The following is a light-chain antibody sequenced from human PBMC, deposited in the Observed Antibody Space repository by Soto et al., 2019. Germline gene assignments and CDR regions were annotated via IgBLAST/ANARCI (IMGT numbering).Light chain of an antibody. CDR1: SSDDGTYDY. CDR3: ISYTNTFAPYV. CDR2: GVS. Sequence: QSALTQPDSVSGSPGQSITISCTGTSSDDGTYDYVSWYQQHPGKAPKLMIYGVSSRPSGVSSRFSGSKAGNTASLTISGLQPEDDGDYYCISYTNTFAPYVFGTGTKLTVL. J-gene: IGLJ1*01. V-gene: IGLV2-14*01.